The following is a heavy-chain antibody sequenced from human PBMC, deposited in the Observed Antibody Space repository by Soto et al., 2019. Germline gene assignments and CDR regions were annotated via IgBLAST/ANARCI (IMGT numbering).Heavy chain of an antibody. CDR2: FYYMGTT. CDR1: CATITSDGCT. Sequence: LPLPCNVSCATITSDGCTCARIRKHPGTAPQWIGYFYYMGTTFYNQSLESRLTISADTSKNQFSLRLNSVTAADTAVYHCVIQYCPDGVCYFPDGWFDPWGQGILVTVGS. D-gene: IGHD2-8*01. V-gene: IGHV4-30-4*01. J-gene: IGHJ5*02. CDR3: VIQYCPDGVCYFPDGWFDP.